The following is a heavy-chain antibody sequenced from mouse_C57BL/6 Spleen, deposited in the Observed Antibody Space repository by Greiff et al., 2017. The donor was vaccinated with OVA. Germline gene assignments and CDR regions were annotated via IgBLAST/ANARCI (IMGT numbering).Heavy chain of an antibody. J-gene: IGHJ1*03. V-gene: IGHV2-2*01. Sequence: VMLVESGPGLVQPSQSLSITCTVSGFSLTSYGVHWVRQSPGKGLEWLGVIWSGGSTDYNAAFISRLSISKDNSKSQVFFKMNSLQADDTAIYYCARSDYEDHWYFDVWGTGTTVTVSS. CDR2: IWSGGST. CDR1: GFSLTSYG. D-gene: IGHD2-13*01. CDR3: ARSDYEDHWYFDV.